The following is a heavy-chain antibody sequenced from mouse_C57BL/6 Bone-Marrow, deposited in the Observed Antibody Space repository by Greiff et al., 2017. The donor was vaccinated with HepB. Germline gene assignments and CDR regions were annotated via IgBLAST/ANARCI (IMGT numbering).Heavy chain of an antibody. J-gene: IGHJ3*01. Sequence: VQLQQSGAELVRPGASVKLSCTASGFNIKDYYMHWVKQRTEQGLEWIGRIDPEDGDTEYAPKFQGKATMTADTSSNTAYLTLSSLTSEDTAVYDGTPLLLPPFAYWGQGTLVTVSA. CDR2: IDPEDGDT. D-gene: IGHD1-1*01. V-gene: IGHV14-1*01. CDR1: GFNIKDYY. CDR3: TPLLLPPFAY.